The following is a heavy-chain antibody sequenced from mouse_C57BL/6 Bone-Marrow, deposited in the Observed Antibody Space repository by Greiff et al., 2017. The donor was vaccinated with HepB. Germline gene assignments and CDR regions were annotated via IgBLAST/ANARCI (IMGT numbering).Heavy chain of an antibody. CDR2: IYPGGGYT. CDR1: GYTFTNYW. CDR3: ARDDYPAWFAY. Sequence: QVQLKQSGAELVRPGTSVKMSCKASGYTFTNYWIGWAKQRPGHGLEWIGDIYPGGGYTNYNEKFKGKATLTADKSSSTAYMQFSSLTSEDSAIYYCARDDYPAWFAYWGQGTLVTVSA. D-gene: IGHD2-4*01. J-gene: IGHJ3*01. V-gene: IGHV1-63*01.